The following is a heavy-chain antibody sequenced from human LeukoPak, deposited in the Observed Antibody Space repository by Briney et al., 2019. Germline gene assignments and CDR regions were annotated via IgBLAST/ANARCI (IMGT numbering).Heavy chain of an antibody. Sequence: SETLSLTCTVSGGSIGDSISDYYWTWIRQPPGKGLEWIGYIYYSVNTNYSPSLESRVTISVDTSNNKFSLKMSSVTAADTAVYYCARGSVIRGILYPCDYWGQGTLVTVSS. CDR3: ARGSVIRGILYPCDY. D-gene: IGHD3-10*01. CDR1: GGSIGDSISDYY. J-gene: IGHJ4*02. CDR2: IYYSVNT. V-gene: IGHV4-61*08.